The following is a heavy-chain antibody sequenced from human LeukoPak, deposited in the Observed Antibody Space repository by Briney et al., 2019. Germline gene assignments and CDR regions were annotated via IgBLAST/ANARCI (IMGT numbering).Heavy chain of an antibody. Sequence: PGRSLRLSCAASGFTFSSYAMHWVRQAPSKGLEWVAVISYDGSNKYYADSVKGRFTISRDNSKNTLYLQMNSLRAEDTAVYYCARERDSSGYYFWFLGYWGQGTLVTVSS. CDR3: ARERDSSGYYFWFLGY. D-gene: IGHD3-22*01. CDR1: GFTFSSYA. V-gene: IGHV3-30-3*01. J-gene: IGHJ4*02. CDR2: ISYDGSNK.